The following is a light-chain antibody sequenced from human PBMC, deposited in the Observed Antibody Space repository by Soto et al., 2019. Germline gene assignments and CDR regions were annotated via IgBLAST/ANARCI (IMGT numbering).Light chain of an antibody. Sequence: DIPMTQSPSSLSASVGDRVTVTCRASQGIARYLAWYQQKPGKDPKLLIYAASTLQPGVPSRFSGSGSGTDFTLTISSLQPEEVATYDCQKYDGAPPLTFGGGTKVEIK. V-gene: IGKV1-27*01. CDR2: AAS. CDR1: QGIARY. J-gene: IGKJ4*01. CDR3: QKYDGAPPLT.